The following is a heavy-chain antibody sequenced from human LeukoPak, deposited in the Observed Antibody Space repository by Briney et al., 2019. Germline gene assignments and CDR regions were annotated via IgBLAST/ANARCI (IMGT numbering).Heavy chain of an antibody. J-gene: IGHJ6*03. Sequence: PGGSLRLSCAASGFTFSSYGMHWVRQAPGKGLEWVAFIRYDGSNKYYADSVKGRFTISRDNSKNTLYLQMNSLRAEDAAVYYCARDPYYGSGYYYYYYMDVWGKGTTVTVSS. V-gene: IGHV3-30*02. CDR3: ARDPYYGSGYYYYYYMDV. D-gene: IGHD3-10*01. CDR2: IRYDGSNK. CDR1: GFTFSSYG.